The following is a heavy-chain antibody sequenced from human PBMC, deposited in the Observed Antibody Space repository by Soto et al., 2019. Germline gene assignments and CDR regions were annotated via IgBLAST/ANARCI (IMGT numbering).Heavy chain of an antibody. CDR1: GFTFSSHA. Sequence: EVQLLESGGGLVQPGGSLRLSCAASGFTFSSHAMTWVRQAPGQGLEWVSTISGSGAGTYYADSVKGRFTVSRDNSEHTLYLQMTSLRAEDTDVYYCARGAATGGDYFDYWGQGTLVTVSS. CDR3: ARGAATGGDYFDY. J-gene: IGHJ4*02. CDR2: ISGSGAGT. D-gene: IGHD6-13*01. V-gene: IGHV3-23*01.